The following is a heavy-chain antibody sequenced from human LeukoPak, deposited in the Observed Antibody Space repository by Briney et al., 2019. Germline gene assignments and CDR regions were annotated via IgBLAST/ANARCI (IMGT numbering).Heavy chain of an antibody. CDR3: ARVASYAFDI. V-gene: IGHV1-69*13. CDR2: IIPIFGTA. D-gene: IGHD6-6*01. Sequence: GASVKASCKASGGTFSSYAISWVRQAPGQGLEWMGGIIPIFGTANYAQKFQGRVTITADESTSTAYMELSSLRSEDTAVYYCARVASYAFDIWGQGTMVTVSS. J-gene: IGHJ3*02. CDR1: GGTFSSYA.